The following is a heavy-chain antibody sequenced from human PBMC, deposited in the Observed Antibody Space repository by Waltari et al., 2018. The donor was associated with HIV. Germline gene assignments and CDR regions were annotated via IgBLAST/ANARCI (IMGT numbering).Heavy chain of an antibody. Sequence: QVQLVESGGGVVQPGRSLRLSCAASRFTFSSYGMHWVRQSPGKGLEGGALISYDGSNRYYADSVKGRFTISRDNSKNTLWMQMSSLRAEDTAVYYCAKGGTVYGYYHYFDYWGQGTLVTVSS. D-gene: IGHD5-18*01. CDR3: AKGGTVYGYYHYFDY. CDR2: ISYDGSNR. V-gene: IGHV3-30*18. J-gene: IGHJ4*02. CDR1: RFTFSSYG.